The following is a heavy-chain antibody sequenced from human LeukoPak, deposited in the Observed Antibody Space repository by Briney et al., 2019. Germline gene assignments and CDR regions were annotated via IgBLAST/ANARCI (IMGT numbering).Heavy chain of an antibody. CDR1: GGSFSGYY. D-gene: IGHD5-12*01. CDR3: ARGRGGVEIGTF. V-gene: IGHV4-34*01. J-gene: IGHJ4*02. CDR2: INHSGIT. Sequence: SETLSLTCAVSGGSFSGYYWSWIRQPPGKGLEWIGEINHSGITNYNPSLKSRLTISVDTSKNQFSLKLSSVTAADTAVYYCARGRGGVEIGTFWRQRTLVTVSS.